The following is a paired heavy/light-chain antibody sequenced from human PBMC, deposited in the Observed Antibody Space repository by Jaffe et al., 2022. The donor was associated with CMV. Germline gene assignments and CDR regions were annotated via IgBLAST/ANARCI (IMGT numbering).Heavy chain of an antibody. Sequence: EVQLVESGGGLVKPGGSLRLSCAASGFTFNQAWMSWVRQAPGKGLEWVGLIKSKADGGTIDYAAPVKGRFTISRDDSKNTLFLQMDSLKSEDTAVYHCITDLPNENYPFDYWGQGTLVTVSS. D-gene: IGHD1-7*01. CDR1: GFTFNQAW. CDR3: ITDLPNENYPFDY. V-gene: IGHV3-15*01. J-gene: IGHJ4*02. CDR2: IKSKADGGTI.
Light chain of an antibody. J-gene: IGKJ1*01. CDR3: TQAAEVPWT. Sequence: DIVMTQSPLYLPVTLGQPASISCRSSQRLVHSDGNTYLSWFHQRPGQPPRLLIYKISNRFSGVPDRFSGSGAGTDFTLKISRVEVEDVGIYYCTQAAEVPWTFGQGTRVDIK. CDR1: QRLVHSDGNTY. V-gene: IGKV2-24*01. CDR2: KIS.